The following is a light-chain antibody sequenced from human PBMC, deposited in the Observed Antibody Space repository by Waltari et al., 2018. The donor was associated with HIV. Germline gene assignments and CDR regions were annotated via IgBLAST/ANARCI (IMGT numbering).Light chain of an antibody. CDR3: QQLQSTPFT. Sequence: DIQLTQSPSFLAASVGDRVTITCRASQDIGNSLGWYQVKPGRPPRLLVYLASTLQTGVPSRFSCYASGPYFSLTINGLQPEDFATYYCQQLQSTPFTFGPGTTVDIK. CDR1: QDIGNS. J-gene: IGKJ3*01. V-gene: IGKV1-9*01. CDR2: LAS.